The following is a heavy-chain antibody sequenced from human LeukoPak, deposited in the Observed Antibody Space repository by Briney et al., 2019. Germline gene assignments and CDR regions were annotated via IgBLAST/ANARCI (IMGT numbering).Heavy chain of an antibody. CDR3: ARGDRGYSYGKVRFDY. D-gene: IGHD5-18*01. CDR2: IYNSGST. J-gene: IGHJ4*02. Sequence: SETLSLTCTVSGASLSNYYWTWIRQPPGKGLEWIGYIYNSGSTNYDPSLKSRVTISMDMSKKQFSLKLTSVTAADTAVYYCARGDRGYSYGKVRFDYWGQGTLVTVSS. V-gene: IGHV4-59*01. CDR1: GASLSNYY.